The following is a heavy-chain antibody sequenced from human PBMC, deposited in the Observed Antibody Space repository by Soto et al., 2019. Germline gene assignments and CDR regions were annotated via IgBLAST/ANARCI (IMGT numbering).Heavy chain of an antibody. CDR1: GFTFDNYA. Sequence: GGSLRLSCAASGFTFDNYALHWVRQAPGKGLEWVSGISWNSNTIAYADSVKCRFTISRDNAKNSLYLQMNSLRAEDTAFYYCAKDTGPNWGQGTLVTVS. V-gene: IGHV3-9*01. CDR2: ISWNSNTI. CDR3: AKDTGPN. J-gene: IGHJ4*02.